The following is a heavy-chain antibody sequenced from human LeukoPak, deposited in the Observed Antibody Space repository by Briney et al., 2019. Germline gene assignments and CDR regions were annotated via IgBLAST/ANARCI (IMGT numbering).Heavy chain of an antibody. CDR3: AREGDGYNYVTYFDY. CDR2: IYYSGST. J-gene: IGHJ4*02. V-gene: IGHV4-59*01. D-gene: IGHD5-24*01. CDR1: GGSISSYY. Sequence: LETLSLTCTVSGGSISSYYWSWIRQPPGKGLEWIGYIYYSGSTNYNPSLKSRVTISVDTSKNQFSLKLSSVTAADTAVYYCAREGDGYNYVTYFDYWGQGTLVTVSS.